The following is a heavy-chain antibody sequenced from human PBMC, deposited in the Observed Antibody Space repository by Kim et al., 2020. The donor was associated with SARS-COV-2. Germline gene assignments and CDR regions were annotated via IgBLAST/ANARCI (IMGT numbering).Heavy chain of an antibody. J-gene: IGHJ6*02. CDR2: IIPIFGTA. V-gene: IGHV1-69*13. D-gene: IGHD3-10*01. Sequence: SVKVSCKASGGTFSSYAISWVRQAPGQGLEWMGGIIPIFGTANYAQKFQGRVTITADESTSTAYMELSSLRSEDTAVYYCARVPVGESTHNYYYYYGMDVWGQGTTVTVSS. CDR3: ARVPVGESTHNYYYYYGMDV. CDR1: GGTFSSYA.